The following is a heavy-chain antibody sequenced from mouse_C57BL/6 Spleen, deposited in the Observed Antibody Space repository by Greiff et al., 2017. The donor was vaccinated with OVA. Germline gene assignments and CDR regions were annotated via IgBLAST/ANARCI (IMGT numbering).Heavy chain of an antibody. J-gene: IGHJ1*03. D-gene: IGHD1-1*01. CDR2: IDPNSGGT. CDR1: GYTFTSYW. Sequence: QVQLKQPGAELVKPGASVKLSCKASGYTFTSYWMHWVKQRPGRGLEWIGRIDPNSGGTKYNEKFKSKATLTVDKPSSTAYMQLSSLTSEDSAVYYCARWRYYGSSPYWYFDVWGTGTTVTVSS. V-gene: IGHV1-72*01. CDR3: ARWRYYGSSPYWYFDV.